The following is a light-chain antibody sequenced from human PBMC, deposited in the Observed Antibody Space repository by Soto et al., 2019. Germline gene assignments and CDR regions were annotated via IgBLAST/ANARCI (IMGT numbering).Light chain of an antibody. J-gene: IGKJ2*01. CDR2: GAS. CDR1: QSVSSSY. Sequence: EIVLTQSPGTLSLSPGERATLSCRASQSVSSSYLAWYQQKPGQAPRLLIYGASSRATGIPDRFSGSGSGTDFTLTISRLEPEDFAVYYCQQYGSSPSRATFCQGTKLEIK. V-gene: IGKV3-20*01. CDR3: QQYGSSPSRAT.